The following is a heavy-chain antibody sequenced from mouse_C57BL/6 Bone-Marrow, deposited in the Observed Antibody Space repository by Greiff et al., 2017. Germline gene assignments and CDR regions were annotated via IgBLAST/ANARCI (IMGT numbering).Heavy chain of an antibody. D-gene: IGHD4-1*01. CDR1: GYAFTNYL. V-gene: IGHV1-54*01. CDR2: INPGSGGT. J-gene: IGHJ4*01. CDR3: AKLGPYYYAMDY. Sequence: VQLQQSGAELVRPGTSVKVSCKASGYAFTNYLLEWVKQRPGQGLEWIGVINPGSGGTNYTEKFKGKATLTAAKSSSTAYIQLSSLTSEDSSVYLCAKLGPYYYAMDYWGQGTSVTVSS.